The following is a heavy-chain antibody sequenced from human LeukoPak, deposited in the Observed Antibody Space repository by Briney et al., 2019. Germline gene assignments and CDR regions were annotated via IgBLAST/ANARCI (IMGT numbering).Heavy chain of an antibody. D-gene: IGHD1-26*01. CDR3: ATRGLRGSSFDY. J-gene: IGHJ4*02. V-gene: IGHV1-2*06. Sequence: ASVKVSCKTSGYTFTDYYMHWVRQAPGQGLEWMGRINPNSGGTNYAQKFQGRVTITADTSTDTAYMELSSLRSEDTAVYYCATRGLRGSSFDYWGQGTLVTVSS. CDR1: GYTFTDYY. CDR2: INPNSGGT.